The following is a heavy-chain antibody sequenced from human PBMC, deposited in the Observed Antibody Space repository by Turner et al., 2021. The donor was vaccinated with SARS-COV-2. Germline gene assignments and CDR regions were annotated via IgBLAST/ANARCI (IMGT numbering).Heavy chain of an antibody. V-gene: IGHV3-21*01. CDR1: GFAFSSYS. CDR3: ARDPWYYDSSGWPPSDY. CDR2: ISSSSSYI. D-gene: IGHD3-22*01. J-gene: IGHJ4*02. Sequence: DVQLVESGGGLLQTGGSLLLSCVGSGFAFSSYSMNWVRQAPGKGLEGVASISSSSSYIHNADSVKGRFTISRDNAKNSLYLQMNSLRAEDTAVYYCARDPWYYDSSGWPPSDYWGQGTLVTVSS.